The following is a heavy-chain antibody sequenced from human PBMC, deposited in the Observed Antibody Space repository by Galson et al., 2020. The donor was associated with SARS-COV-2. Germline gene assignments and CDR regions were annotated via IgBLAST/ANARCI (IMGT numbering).Heavy chain of an antibody. CDR3: ARAVRSAYTSGWGFDY. Sequence: ASETLSLTCAVSGGSFSSTDWWSWVRQPPGKGLEWIGEIFHSGSTNYNTSLKSRVTISVDRSKNQFSLNLNSVTAADTAVYYCARAVRSAYTSGWGFDYWGQGTLVTVSS. CDR1: GGSFSSTDW. D-gene: IGHD6-19*01. CDR2: IFHSGST. J-gene: IGHJ4*02. V-gene: IGHV4-4*02.